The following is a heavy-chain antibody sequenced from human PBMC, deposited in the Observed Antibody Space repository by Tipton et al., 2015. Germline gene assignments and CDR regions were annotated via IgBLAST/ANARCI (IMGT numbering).Heavy chain of an antibody. J-gene: IGHJ1*01. Sequence: SLRLSCAVSGFTFSNYWMHWVRQAPGKGLVWVSRIKSDGSNTIYAESVKGQFTISRDNAKNTLYLQMNSLRAEDTAVYYCARPTRSSAWREYFHHWGQGTLVTVPS. CDR3: ARPTRSSAWREYFHH. V-gene: IGHV3-74*01. CDR2: IKSDGSNT. CDR1: GFTFSNYW. D-gene: IGHD6-19*01.